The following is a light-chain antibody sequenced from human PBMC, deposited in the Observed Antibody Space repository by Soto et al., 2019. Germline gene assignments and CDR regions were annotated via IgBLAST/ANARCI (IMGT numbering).Light chain of an antibody. CDR3: QQNYSAPFT. CDR2: TAY. J-gene: IGKJ3*01. Sequence: DIQMTQSPASLSASVGDSVTLTCRASQRLFSFLNWYQQAPGRAPKLLISTAYTIQSGVPSRFSGSESGTEFTLTISSLQPEDFAIYFCQQNYSAPFTFGPGTKVDVK. CDR1: QRLFSF. V-gene: IGKV1-39*01.